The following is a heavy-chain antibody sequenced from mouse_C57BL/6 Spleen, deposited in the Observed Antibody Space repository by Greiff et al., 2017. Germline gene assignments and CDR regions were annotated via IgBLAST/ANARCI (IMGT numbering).Heavy chain of an antibody. CDR3: ARPYYDYDEFAY. D-gene: IGHD2-4*01. J-gene: IGHJ3*01. CDR1: GYTFTSYW. CDR2: IYPGSGST. V-gene: IGHV1-55*01. Sequence: QVQLQQPGAELVKPGASVKMSCKASGYTFTSYWITWVKQRPGQGLEWIGDIYPGSGSTNYNEKFKSKATLTVDKSSSTAYMRLSSLTSEVSAVYYCARPYYDYDEFAYWGQGTLVTVSA.